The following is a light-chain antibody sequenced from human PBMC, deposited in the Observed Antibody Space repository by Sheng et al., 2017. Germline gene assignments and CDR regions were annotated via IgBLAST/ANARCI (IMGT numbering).Light chain of an antibody. J-gene: IGLJ2*01. CDR3: QAWDSSTVV. CDR1: KLGDKY. Sequence: SYGLTQPPSVSVSPGQTASITCSGDKLGDKYACWYQQQPGQSPVLVIYQDTKRPSGIPERFSGSNSGNTATLTISGTRAMDEADYYCQAWDSSTVVFGGGTKADRP. V-gene: IGLV3-1*01. CDR2: QDT.